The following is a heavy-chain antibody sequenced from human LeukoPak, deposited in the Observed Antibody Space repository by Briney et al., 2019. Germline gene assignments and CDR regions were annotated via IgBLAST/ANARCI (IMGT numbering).Heavy chain of an antibody. CDR3: ARGGYSYGPRLGNDY. Sequence: PSETLSLTCAVSGGSFSGYYWSWIRQPPRKGLEWVGEINHSGSTNYNPSLKSRGTISVDTSKNQFSLKLSSVPAADTVVYYWARGGYSYGPRLGNDYWGQGTLVTVSS. J-gene: IGHJ4*02. D-gene: IGHD5-18*01. CDR2: INHSGST. V-gene: IGHV4-34*01. CDR1: GGSFSGYY.